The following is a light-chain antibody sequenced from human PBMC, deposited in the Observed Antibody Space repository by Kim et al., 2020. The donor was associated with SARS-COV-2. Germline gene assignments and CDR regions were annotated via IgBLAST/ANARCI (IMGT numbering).Light chain of an antibody. CDR3: QSYNRDNVI. CDR2: EDD. CDR1: SGSIDDNY. Sequence: NFTLTQPHSVSGSPGKTVTISCTRSSGSIDDNYVQWYQQRPGGVPTTVIYEDDQRPSGVSDRFSGSIDNSSNSASLTISGLRTEDEADYYCQSYNRDNVIFGGGTKVTVL. V-gene: IGLV6-57*04. J-gene: IGLJ2*01.